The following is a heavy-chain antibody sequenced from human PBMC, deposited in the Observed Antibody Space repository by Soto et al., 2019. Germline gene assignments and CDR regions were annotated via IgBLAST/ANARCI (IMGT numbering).Heavy chain of an antibody. J-gene: IGHJ5*02. Sequence: QVQLQQWGAGLLKPSETLSLTCAVYGGSFSGYYWSWIRQPPGKGLEWIGEINHSGSTNYNPSLKSRVTISVDTSKNQFSLKLSSVTAADTAVYYYARGLWLQLWLRGNNWFDPWGQGTLVTVSS. CDR2: INHSGST. CDR3: ARGLWLQLWLRGNNWFDP. D-gene: IGHD5-18*01. V-gene: IGHV4-34*01. CDR1: GGSFSGYY.